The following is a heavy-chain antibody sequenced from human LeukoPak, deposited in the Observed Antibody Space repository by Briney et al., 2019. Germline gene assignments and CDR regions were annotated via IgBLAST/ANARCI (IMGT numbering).Heavy chain of an antibody. J-gene: IGHJ5*02. Sequence: SVKVPCKASGGTFSSYAISWVRQAPGQGLEWMGRIFPTLGIANYAQKFQGRVTITADKSTSTAYMELSSLRSEDTAVYYCARDSGSPNNWFGPWGQGTLVTVSS. D-gene: IGHD1-26*01. CDR2: IFPTLGIA. CDR3: ARDSGSPNNWFGP. CDR1: GGTFSSYA. V-gene: IGHV1-69*04.